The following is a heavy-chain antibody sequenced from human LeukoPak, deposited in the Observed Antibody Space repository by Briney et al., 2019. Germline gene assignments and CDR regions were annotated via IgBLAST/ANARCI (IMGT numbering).Heavy chain of an antibody. D-gene: IGHD2-2*01. V-gene: IGHV3-23*01. CDR1: GFTFSSYA. CDR2: ISGSGGST. CDR3: AKVSYSTRPYYYYGMDV. J-gene: IGHJ6*02. Sequence: GGSLRLSCAASGFTFSSYAMSWVRQAPGKGLEWVSAISGSGGSTYYADSVKGRFTISRDNSKNTLYLQMNSLRAEDTAVYFCAKVSYSTRPYYYYGMDVWGQGTTVTVSS.